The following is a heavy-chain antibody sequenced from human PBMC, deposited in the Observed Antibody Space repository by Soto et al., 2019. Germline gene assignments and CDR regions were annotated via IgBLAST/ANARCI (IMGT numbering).Heavy chain of an antibody. CDR3: ARDERSSSGLDY. D-gene: IGHD6-6*01. Sequence: GGSLRLSCAASGFTFSSYWMHWVRQAPGKGLVWVSRINSDGSSTSYADSVKGRFTIFRDNAKNTLYLQMNSLRAEDTAVYYCARDERSSSGLDYWGQGTLVTVSS. V-gene: IGHV3-74*01. CDR2: INSDGSST. J-gene: IGHJ4*02. CDR1: GFTFSSYW.